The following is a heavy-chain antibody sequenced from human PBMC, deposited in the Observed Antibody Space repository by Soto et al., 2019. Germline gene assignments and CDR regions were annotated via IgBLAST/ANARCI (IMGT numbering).Heavy chain of an antibody. D-gene: IGHD1-26*01. V-gene: IGHV4-59*01. CDR1: GDSLSTYY. CDR3: ARDLVGLTHFDY. CDR2: IYYIGRT. J-gene: IGHJ4*02. Sequence: QVQLQESGPGLVKPSETLSLTCTVSGDSLSTYYWNWIRQPVGKGQEWIGYIYYIGRTNYNPSLRSRVTISIDTSKNQISLNLDSVTAADTGVYYCARDLVGLTHFDYWGQGILVTVSS.